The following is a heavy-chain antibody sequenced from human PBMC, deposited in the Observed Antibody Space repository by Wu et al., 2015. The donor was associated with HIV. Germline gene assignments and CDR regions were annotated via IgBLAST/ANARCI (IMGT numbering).Heavy chain of an antibody. J-gene: IGHJ4*02. V-gene: IGHV1-18*01. CDR1: GYTFTSYG. CDR2: ISAYNGNT. CDR3: ATTHCSSTSCYGPFFDY. D-gene: IGHD2-2*01. Sequence: QVQLVQSGAEVKKPGASVKVSCKASGYTFTSYGISWVRQAPGQGLEWMGWISAYNGNTNYAQKFQGRVTMTEDTSTDTAYMELSSLRSEDTAVYYCATTHCSSTSCYGPFFDYWGQGTLVTVSS.